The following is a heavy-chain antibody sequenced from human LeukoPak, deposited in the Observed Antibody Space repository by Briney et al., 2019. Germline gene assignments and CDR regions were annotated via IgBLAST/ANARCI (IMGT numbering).Heavy chain of an antibody. CDR1: GFTFSSYA. CDR2: ISGSGGST. J-gene: IGHJ4*02. Sequence: PGGSLRLSCAASGFTFSSYAMSWVRQAPGKGLEWVSGISGSGGSTYYADSVKGRFTISRDNAKNSLYLQMNSLRAEDTAVYYCAREKNDYSNYIDYWGQGTLVTVSS. CDR3: AREKNDYSNYIDY. D-gene: IGHD4-11*01. V-gene: IGHV3-23*01.